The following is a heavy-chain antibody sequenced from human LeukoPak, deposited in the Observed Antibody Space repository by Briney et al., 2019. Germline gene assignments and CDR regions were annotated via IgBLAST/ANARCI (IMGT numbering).Heavy chain of an antibody. J-gene: IGHJ4*02. V-gene: IGHV3-23*01. CDR1: GFTFSSYA. D-gene: IGHD2-2*01. CDR2: ISSVGGSK. CDR3: AKVAGVVVPAAPKMYYFDY. Sequence: GGSLRLSCAASGFTFSSYAMSWVRQAPGKGLEWVSGISSVGGSKFYADSVKGRFTISRDNSKKRRYLQMNSLRDEDTAVYYCAKVAGVVVPAAPKMYYFDYWGQGTLVTVSS.